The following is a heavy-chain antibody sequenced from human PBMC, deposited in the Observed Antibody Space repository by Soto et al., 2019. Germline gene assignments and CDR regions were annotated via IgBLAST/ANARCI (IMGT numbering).Heavy chain of an antibody. CDR2: IFPGDSDT. CDR1: GYNFANYW. J-gene: IGHJ3*02. D-gene: IGHD6-19*01. CDR3: AAGYSTGLDAFDI. V-gene: IGHV5-51*01. Sequence: GESLKISCQGSGYNFANYWIGWVREMPWKGLEWMGMIFPGDSDTKNSPSLQGQITMSVDKSKSSAYLQWRSLKASDTAMYYCAAGYSTGLDAFDIWGQGTMVTVS.